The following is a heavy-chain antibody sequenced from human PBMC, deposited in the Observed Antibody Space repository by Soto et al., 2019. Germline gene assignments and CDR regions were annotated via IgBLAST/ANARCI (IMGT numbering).Heavy chain of an antibody. Sequence: RRLSCAASGFTFSSYAMHWVRQAPGKGLEWVAVISYDGSNKYYADSVKGRFTISRDNSKNTLYLQMNSLRAEDTAVYYCARCLEWLFNNYYYYGMDVWGQGTTVTVSS. CDR1: GFTFSSYA. CDR2: ISYDGSNK. J-gene: IGHJ6*02. CDR3: ARCLEWLFNNYYYYGMDV. D-gene: IGHD3-3*01. V-gene: IGHV3-30-3*01.